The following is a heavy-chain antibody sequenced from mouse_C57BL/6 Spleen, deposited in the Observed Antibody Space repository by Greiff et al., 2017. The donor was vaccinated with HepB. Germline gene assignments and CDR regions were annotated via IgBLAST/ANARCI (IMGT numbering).Heavy chain of an antibody. CDR2: INPNNGGT. Sequence: EVKLQESGPELVKPGASVKMSCKASGYTFTDYNMHWVKQSHGKSLEWIGYINPNNGGTSYNQKFKGKATLTVNKSSSTAYMELRSLTSEDSAVYYCARYYGSSYVGYFDVWGTGTTVTVSS. CDR1: GYTFTDYN. CDR3: ARYYGSSYVGYFDV. J-gene: IGHJ1*03. V-gene: IGHV1-22*01. D-gene: IGHD1-1*01.